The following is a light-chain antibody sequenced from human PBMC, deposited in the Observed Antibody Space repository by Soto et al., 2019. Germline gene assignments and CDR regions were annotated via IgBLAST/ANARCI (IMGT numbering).Light chain of an antibody. CDR3: QTWGTGIRV. Sequence: QPVLTQSPSASASLGASVKLTCTLSSGHSSYAIAWHQQQPEKGPRYLMKLHSDGSHSKGDGIPDRFSGSSSGAERYLIISGLQSEDEADYYCQTWGTGIRVFGGGTKLTVL. CDR1: SGHSSYA. V-gene: IGLV4-69*01. CDR2: LHSDGSH. J-gene: IGLJ3*02.